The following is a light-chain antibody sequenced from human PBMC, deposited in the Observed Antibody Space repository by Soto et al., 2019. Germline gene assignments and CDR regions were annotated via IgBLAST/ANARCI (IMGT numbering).Light chain of an antibody. Sequence: QSVLTQPASVSGSPGQSITISCTGTSSDVGAYNYVSWYQQHPGKAPKLMIFEVSDRPSGVSNRFSGSKSGNTASLTISGLQAEDEADYYCSSYTSSNTLVFGGGTKSPS. CDR1: SSDVGAYNY. CDR2: EVS. V-gene: IGLV2-14*01. CDR3: SSYTSSNTLV. J-gene: IGLJ2*01.